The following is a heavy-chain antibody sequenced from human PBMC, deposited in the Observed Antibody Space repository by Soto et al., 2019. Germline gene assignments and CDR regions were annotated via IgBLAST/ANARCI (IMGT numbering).Heavy chain of an antibody. CDR2: TYYRSKWHD. V-gene: IGHV6-1*01. CDR3: ARGAGRGYCSGNTCYSPYNYYGMDV. D-gene: IGHD2-15*01. J-gene: IGHJ6*02. Sequence: SQTLSLTCAISGDSVSSNSAAWNWVRQSPSRGLEWLGRTYYRSKWHDDYAVSVKSRITINPDTSKNQFSLHLNSVTPEDTAVYYCARGAGRGYCSGNTCYSPYNYYGMDVWGQGTTVTVSS. CDR1: GDSVSSNSAA.